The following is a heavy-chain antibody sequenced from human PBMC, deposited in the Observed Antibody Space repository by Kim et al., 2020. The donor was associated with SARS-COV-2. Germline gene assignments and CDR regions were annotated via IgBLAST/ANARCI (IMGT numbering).Heavy chain of an antibody. J-gene: IGHJ4*02. CDR3: AKEFGVNGGIDY. D-gene: IGHD3-10*01. Sequence: GGSLRLSCAASGFTFSSYAMAWVRQAPGKGLEWVSAITGSGDSTYYADSMKVRFTISRDNSKNTLFLQINSLRAEDTAVYYCAKEFGVNGGIDYWGQGT. CDR2: ITGSGDST. CDR1: GFTFSSYA. V-gene: IGHV3-23*01.